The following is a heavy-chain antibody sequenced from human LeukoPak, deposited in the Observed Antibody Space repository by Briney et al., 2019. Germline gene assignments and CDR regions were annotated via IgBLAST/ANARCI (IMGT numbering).Heavy chain of an antibody. CDR1: GGSISSHY. V-gene: IGHV4-59*11. Sequence: SETLSLTCTVSGGSISSHYWSWIRQPPGKGLEWIGYIYYSGSTNYNPSLKSRVTISVDTSKNQFSLKLSSVTAADTAVYYCASMVVAATGGWFDPRGQGTLVTVSS. CDR2: IYYSGST. D-gene: IGHD2-15*01. CDR3: ASMVVAATGGWFDP. J-gene: IGHJ5*02.